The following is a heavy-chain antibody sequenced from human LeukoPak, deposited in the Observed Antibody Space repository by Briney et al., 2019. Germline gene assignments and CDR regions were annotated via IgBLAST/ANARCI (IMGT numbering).Heavy chain of an antibody. CDR3: TTDGPVGYCSGGSCYY. CDR2: IKSKTDGGTT. V-gene: IGHV3-15*01. D-gene: IGHD2-15*01. J-gene: IGHJ4*02. Sequence: PGGSLRLSCAASGFTVTSNYMTWVRQAPGKGLEWVGRIKSKTDGGTTDYAAPVKGRFTISRDDSKNTLYLQMNSLKTEDTAVYYCTTDGPVGYCSGGSCYYWGQGTLVTVSS. CDR1: GFTVTSNY.